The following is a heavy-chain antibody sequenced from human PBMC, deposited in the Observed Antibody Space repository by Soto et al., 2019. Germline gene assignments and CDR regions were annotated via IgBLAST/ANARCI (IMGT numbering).Heavy chain of an antibody. Sequence: GESLKISCQGSGYNFATHWIGWVRHKAGKGLEWMGIIFPGDAETRYSPSFQGHITISADKSISIAYLRWSSLKASDTGMYYCVTPGGFGMDVWGQGTTVTVSS. CDR3: VTPGGFGMDV. CDR1: GYNFATHW. V-gene: IGHV5-51*01. CDR2: IFPGDAET. D-gene: IGHD5-12*01. J-gene: IGHJ6*02.